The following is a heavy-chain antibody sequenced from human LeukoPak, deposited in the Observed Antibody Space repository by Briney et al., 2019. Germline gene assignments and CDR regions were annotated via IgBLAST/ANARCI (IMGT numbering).Heavy chain of an antibody. Sequence: GGSLRLSCAASGFTVSSNYMSWVRQAPGKGLEWVSVIYSGGSTYYADSVKGRFTISRDNSKNTLYLQMNSLRAEDTAVYYCAKLGDISTGYPYYFDYWGQGTLVTVSS. CDR2: IYSGGST. CDR1: GFTVSSNY. CDR3: AKLGDISTGYPYYFDY. J-gene: IGHJ4*02. V-gene: IGHV3-66*04. D-gene: IGHD3-9*01.